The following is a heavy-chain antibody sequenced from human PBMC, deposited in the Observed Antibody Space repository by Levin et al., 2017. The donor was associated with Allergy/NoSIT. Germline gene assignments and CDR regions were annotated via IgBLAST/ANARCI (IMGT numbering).Heavy chain of an antibody. D-gene: IGHD2-21*02. CDR2: IYYSGST. V-gene: IGHV4-39*01. CDR3: VRGREVTAKGGRWFDP. J-gene: IGHJ5*02. Sequence: SETLSLTCTVSGGSISSSSYYWGWIRQPPGKGLEWIGSIYYSGSTYYNPSLKSRVTISVDTSKNQFSLKLSSVTAADTAVYYCVRGREVTAKGGRWFDPWGQGTLVTVSS. CDR1: GGSISSSSYY.